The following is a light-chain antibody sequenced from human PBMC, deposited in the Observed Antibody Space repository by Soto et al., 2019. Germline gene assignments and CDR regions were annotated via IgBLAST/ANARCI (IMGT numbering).Light chain of an antibody. CDR3: QSYDSSLSGPV. V-gene: IGLV1-40*01. CDR1: NSNIGAGSD. Sequence: QAVVTQPPSVSGAPGQRVTISCTGSNSNIGAGSDVHWYQQYPGTTPKLLIYGDRYRPSGVPDRFSGAKSGTSASLAITGLQAEDEADYYGQSYDSSLSGPVFGGGTKLAVL. J-gene: IGLJ3*02. CDR2: GDR.